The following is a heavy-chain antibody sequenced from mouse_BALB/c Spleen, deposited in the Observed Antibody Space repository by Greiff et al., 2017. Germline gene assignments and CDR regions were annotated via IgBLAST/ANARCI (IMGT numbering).Heavy chain of an antibody. J-gene: IGHJ2*01. CDR1: GYTFTSYV. V-gene: IGHV1-14*01. CDR2: INPYNDGT. D-gene: IGHD2-4*01. CDR3: ARSRVYYDYGFDY. Sequence: EVQLQQSGPELVKPGASVKMSCKASGYTFTSYVMHWVKQKPGQGLEWIGYINPYNDGTKYNEKFKGKATLTSDKSSSTAYMELSSLTSEDSAVYYCARSRVYYDYGFDYWGQGTTLTVSS.